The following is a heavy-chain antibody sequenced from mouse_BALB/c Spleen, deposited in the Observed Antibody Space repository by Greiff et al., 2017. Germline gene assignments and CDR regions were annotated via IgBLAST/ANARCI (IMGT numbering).Heavy chain of an antibody. V-gene: IGHV5-6-5*01. CDR2: ISSGGST. J-gene: IGHJ3*01. Sequence: EVMLVESGGGLVKPGGSLKLSCAASGFTFSSYAMSWVRQTPEKRLEWVASISSGGSTYYPDSVKGRFTISRDNARNILYLQMSSLRSEDTAMYYCARVSDDEFAYWGQGTLVTVSA. CDR3: ARVSDDEFAY. CDR1: GFTFSSYA. D-gene: IGHD2-12*01.